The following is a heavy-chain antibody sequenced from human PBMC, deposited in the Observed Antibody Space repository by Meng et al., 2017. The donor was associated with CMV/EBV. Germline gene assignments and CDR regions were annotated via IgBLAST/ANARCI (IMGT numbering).Heavy chain of an antibody. V-gene: IGHV4-30-4*08. CDR3: ARDNRRGGVDY. CDR1: GGSISSGDYY. D-gene: IGHD3-3*01. Sequence: SGPGLVKPSQTLSLTSTVAGGSISSGDYYWSWIRQPPGKGLEWIGYIYYSGSTYYNPSLKSRVTISVDTSKNQFSLKLSSVTAADTAVYYCARDNRRGGVDYWGQGTLVTVSS. J-gene: IGHJ4*02. CDR2: IYYSGST.